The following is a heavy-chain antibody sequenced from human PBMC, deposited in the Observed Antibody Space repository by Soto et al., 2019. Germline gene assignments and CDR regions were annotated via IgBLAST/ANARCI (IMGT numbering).Heavy chain of an antibody. D-gene: IGHD1-7*01. J-gene: IGHJ4*02. CDR2: ITDTGGDT. CDR3: ARERVELRRTAIYFDY. V-gene: IGHV3-23*01. Sequence: PWWSLRLSCVASGITCGSRAMSWFRQAPGEGLEWVSTITDTGGDTKYADSVRGRFTMPRDNSKNTLYLQMNSLRAEDTAVYYCARERVELRRTAIYFDYWGQGTLVTVSS. CDR1: GITCGSRA.